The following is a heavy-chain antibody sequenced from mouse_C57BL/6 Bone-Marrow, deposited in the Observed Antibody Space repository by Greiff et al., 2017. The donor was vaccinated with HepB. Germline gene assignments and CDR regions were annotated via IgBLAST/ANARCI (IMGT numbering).Heavy chain of an antibody. CDR3: ARFYDYDVGAY. Sequence: QVQLQQPGAELVRPGTSVKLSCKASGYTFTSYWMHWVKQRPGHGLEWIGVIDPSDSYTNYNQKFKGKATLTVDTSSSTAYMQLSSLTSEDSAVYYCARFYDYDVGAYWGQGTLVTVSA. J-gene: IGHJ3*01. CDR1: GYTFTSYW. CDR2: IDPSDSYT. D-gene: IGHD2-4*01. V-gene: IGHV1-59*01.